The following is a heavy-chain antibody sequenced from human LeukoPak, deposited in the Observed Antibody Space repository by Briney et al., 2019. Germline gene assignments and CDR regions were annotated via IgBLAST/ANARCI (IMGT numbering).Heavy chain of an antibody. CDR2: ISYSGST. J-gene: IGHJ6*02. Sequence: SETLSLTCTVSGGSISNYYWSWIRQPPGKGLEWIGYISYSGSTNYNPSLKSRVTILIDTSKNQFSLKLSPLTAADTAVYYCARDSYYYGLDVWGQGTTVTVSS. CDR3: ARDSYYYGLDV. V-gene: IGHV4-59*08. D-gene: IGHD2-21*01. CDR1: GGSISNYY.